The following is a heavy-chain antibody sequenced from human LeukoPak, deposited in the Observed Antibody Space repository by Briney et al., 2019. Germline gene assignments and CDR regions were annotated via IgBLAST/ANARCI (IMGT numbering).Heavy chain of an antibody. Sequence: PSQTLSLTCTVSGGSINSGAYYWSWIRQHPGKGLEWIGYIYYSGSTYSNPSLKSRVTISVDTSKNQFSLKLNSVTAADTAVYYCARERGYDSSVYYYAFDYWGQGTLVTVSS. D-gene: IGHD3-22*01. CDR1: GGSINSGAYY. CDR3: ARERGYDSSVYYYAFDY. J-gene: IGHJ4*02. V-gene: IGHV4-31*03. CDR2: IYYSGST.